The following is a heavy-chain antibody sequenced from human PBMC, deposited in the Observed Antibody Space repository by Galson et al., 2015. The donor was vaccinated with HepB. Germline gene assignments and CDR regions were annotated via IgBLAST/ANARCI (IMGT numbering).Heavy chain of an antibody. J-gene: IGHJ3*02. CDR2: ISYDGSNK. CDR3: ARDSCSGGSCYSSDAFDI. V-gene: IGHV3-30-3*01. Sequence: SLRLSCAASGFTFSSYAMHWVRQAPGKGLEWVAVISYDGSNKYYADSVKGRFTISRDNSKNTLYLQMNSLRAEDTAVYYCARDSCSGGSCYSSDAFDIRGQGTMVPVSS. CDR1: GFTFSSYA. D-gene: IGHD2-15*01.